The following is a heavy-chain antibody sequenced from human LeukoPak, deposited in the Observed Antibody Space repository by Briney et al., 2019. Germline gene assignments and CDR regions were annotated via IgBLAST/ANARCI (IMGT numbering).Heavy chain of an antibody. CDR3: PRRSSSSWHFDY. J-gene: IGHJ4*02. D-gene: IGHD6-13*01. CDR1: GGTFTSYA. Sequence: ASVTVSCTASGGTFTSYAISWVRQAPGQGLEWMGWINPNSGGTNYAQKFQGRVTMTRDTSISTAYMELSRLRSDDTAVYYCPRRSSSSWHFDYWGQGTLVTVSS. CDR2: INPNSGGT. V-gene: IGHV1-2*02.